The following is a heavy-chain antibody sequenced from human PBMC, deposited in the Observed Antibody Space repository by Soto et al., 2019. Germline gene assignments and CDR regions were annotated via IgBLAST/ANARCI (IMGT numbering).Heavy chain of an antibody. J-gene: IGHJ5*02. V-gene: IGHV4-30-4*01. D-gene: IGHD4-17*01. Sequence: PSETLSLTCAVSGGSISSGDYYWSWIRQPPGKGLEWIGYIYYSGSTYYNPSLKSRVTISVDTSKNQFSLKLSSVTAADTAVYYCAGYGGNSAGNWFDPWGQGTLVTVSS. CDR3: AGYGGNSAGNWFDP. CDR1: GGSISSGDYY. CDR2: IYYSGST.